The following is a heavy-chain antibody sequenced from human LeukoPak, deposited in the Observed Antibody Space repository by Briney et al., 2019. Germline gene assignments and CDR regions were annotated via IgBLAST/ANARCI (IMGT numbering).Heavy chain of an antibody. V-gene: IGHV3-9*01. Sequence: GGSLRLSCAASGFTFDDYAMHWVRQAPGKGLEWVSGISWNSGSIGYADSVKGRFTISRDNAKNSLYLQMNSLRAEDTALYYCASVSRGYYIDYWGQGTLVTVSS. CDR1: GFTFDDYA. CDR3: ASVSRGYYIDY. CDR2: ISWNSGSI. J-gene: IGHJ4*02. D-gene: IGHD3-22*01.